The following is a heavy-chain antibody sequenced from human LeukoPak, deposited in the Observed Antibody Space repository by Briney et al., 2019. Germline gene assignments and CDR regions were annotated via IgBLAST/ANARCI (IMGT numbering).Heavy chain of an antibody. V-gene: IGHV1-18*01. J-gene: IGHJ3*02. D-gene: IGHD3-3*01. CDR2: ISAYNGNT. Sequence: GESLKISCKASGYTFTSYGISWVRQAPGQGLEWMGWISAYNGNTNYAQKLQGRVTMTTDTSTSTAYMELRSLRSDDTAVYYCARGFYDFWSGYYEGAAFDIWGQGTMVTVSS. CDR1: GYTFTSYG. CDR3: ARGFYDFWSGYYEGAAFDI.